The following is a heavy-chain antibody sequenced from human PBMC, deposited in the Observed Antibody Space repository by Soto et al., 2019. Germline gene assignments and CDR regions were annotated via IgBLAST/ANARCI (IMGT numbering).Heavy chain of an antibody. CDR3: AREVTAPGDY. CDR1: GFTFSTYG. J-gene: IGHJ4*02. D-gene: IGHD5-18*01. Sequence: QVQLVESGGGVVQPGRSLTLSCTASGFTFSTYGMHWVRQAPGKGLEWVAFISYDESNKYYADSVKGRFTVSRDNTENTLYLQMNSLRAEDTAVYYCAREVTAPGDYWGQGTLVTVSS. V-gene: IGHV3-30*03. CDR2: ISYDESNK.